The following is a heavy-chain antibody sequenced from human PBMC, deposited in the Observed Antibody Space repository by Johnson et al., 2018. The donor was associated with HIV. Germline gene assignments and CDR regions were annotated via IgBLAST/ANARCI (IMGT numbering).Heavy chain of an antibody. D-gene: IGHD2-21*01. V-gene: IGHV3-30*04. J-gene: IGHJ3*02. CDR3: AKSIVVVLVGDNDDAFDI. CDR1: GFTFSSYA. Sequence: QVQLVESGGGVVQPGRSLRLSCAASGFTFSSYAMHWVRQAPGKGLEWVAVISYDGSTKYYADSVKGRFTISRDNPWNTLYLQMNNLTSEDTAVYYCAKSIVVVLVGDNDDAFDIWGQGTMVTVSS. CDR2: ISYDGSTK.